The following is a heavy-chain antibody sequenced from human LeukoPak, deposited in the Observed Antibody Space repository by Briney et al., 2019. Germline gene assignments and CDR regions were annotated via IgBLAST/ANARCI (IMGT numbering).Heavy chain of an antibody. CDR1: GGSFSGYY. J-gene: IGHJ4*02. D-gene: IGHD1-26*01. CDR3: VWGGSYSNFDY. Sequence: SETLYLTCAVYGGSFSGYYWSWIRQPPGKGLEWIGEINHSGSTNYNPSLKSRVTISVDTSKNQFSLKLSSVTAADTAVYYCVWGGSYSNFDYWGQGTLVTVSS. V-gene: IGHV4-34*01. CDR2: INHSGST.